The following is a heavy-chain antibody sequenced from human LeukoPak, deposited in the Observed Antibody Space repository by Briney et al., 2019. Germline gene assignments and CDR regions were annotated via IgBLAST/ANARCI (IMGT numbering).Heavy chain of an antibody. CDR1: GFTFNTYT. Sequence: GGSLRLSCAASGFTFNTYTMNWVRQAPGKGLEWVSFINSDGNYVFYADSVKGRFIISRDNAKNSLYLQMNSLRVEDTAVYYRSRKVRSGSLAGDPDYWGQGTLVTVSS. D-gene: IGHD3-10*01. V-gene: IGHV3-21*01. CDR2: INSDGNYV. J-gene: IGHJ4*02. CDR3: SRKVRSGSLAGDPDY.